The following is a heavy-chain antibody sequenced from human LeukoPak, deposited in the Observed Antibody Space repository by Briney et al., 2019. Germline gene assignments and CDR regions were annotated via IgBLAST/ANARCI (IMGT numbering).Heavy chain of an antibody. V-gene: IGHV3-21*01. CDR1: GFTFSSYR. D-gene: IGHD3-22*01. J-gene: IGHJ5*02. CDR3: ARDYDYYDSSGYYSP. Sequence: PGGSLRLSCAASGFTFSSYRMTWARQAPGKGLASVSSISGSSSYIYYADSVKCRFTISRDNAKNSLYLQMNSLRAEDTAVYYCARDYDYYDSSGYYSPWGQGTLVTVSS. CDR2: ISGSSSYI.